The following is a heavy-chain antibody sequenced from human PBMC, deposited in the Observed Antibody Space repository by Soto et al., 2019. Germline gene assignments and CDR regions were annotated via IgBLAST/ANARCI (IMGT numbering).Heavy chain of an antibody. CDR3: ARGDPLDY. CDR2: IYSDGST. V-gene: IGHV3-53*04. J-gene: IGHJ4*02. CDR1: GLTVRSNY. Sequence: EVQLVESGGGLVQPGGSLRLSCAASGLTVRSNYMNWVRRAPGKGLEWVSVIYSDGSTYYADSVKGRFTISRHTSKITFYLQMNSLRAVDTAVYYCARGDPLDYWGQGTLVTVSS.